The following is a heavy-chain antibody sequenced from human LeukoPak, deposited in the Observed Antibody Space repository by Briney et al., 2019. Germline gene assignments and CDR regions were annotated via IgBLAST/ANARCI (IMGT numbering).Heavy chain of an antibody. CDR2: TYYRSKWYY. V-gene: IGHV6-1*01. J-gene: IGHJ4*02. Sequence: SQTLSLTCAISGDSVSSNSSAWNWIRQSPSRGLEWLGRTYYRSKWYYDYAVSVKSRIAISPDTSKNQFSLQLNSVTPEDSALYICAREPTTVPDRFDYWGQGTLVTVSS. CDR1: GDSVSSNSSA. D-gene: IGHD4-17*01. CDR3: AREPTTVPDRFDY.